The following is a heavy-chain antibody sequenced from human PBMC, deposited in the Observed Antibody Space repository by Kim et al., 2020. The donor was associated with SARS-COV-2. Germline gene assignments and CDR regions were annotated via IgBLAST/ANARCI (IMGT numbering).Heavy chain of an antibody. D-gene: IGHD6-19*01. J-gene: IGHJ6*02. V-gene: IGHV1-69*13. CDR3: ARAGYSSGRGGYYYYGMDV. CDR2: IIPIFGTA. CDR1: GGTFSSYA. Sequence: SVKVSCKASGGTFSSYAISWVRQAPGQGLEWMGGIIPIFGTANYPQNFQGRVTITADESTSTAYMELSSLRSEDTAVYYCARAGYSSGRGGYYYYGMDVGGQATTGTAS.